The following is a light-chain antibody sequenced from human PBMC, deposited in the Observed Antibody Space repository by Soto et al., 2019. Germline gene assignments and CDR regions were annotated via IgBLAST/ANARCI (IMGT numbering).Light chain of an antibody. CDR3: QQYNSYSSWT. CDR1: PSLSRW. J-gene: IGKJ1*01. CDR2: DAS. V-gene: IGKV1-5*01. Sequence: TKVPFTRSASGGVGVECSCRARPSLSRWLAWYQQKPGKAPKLLIYDASSLESGVPSRFSGSGSGTESTLTISSLQPDDFATYYCQQYNSYSSWTFGQGTKVDIK.